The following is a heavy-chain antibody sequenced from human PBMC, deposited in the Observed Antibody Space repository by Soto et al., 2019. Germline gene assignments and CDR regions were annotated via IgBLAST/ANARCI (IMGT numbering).Heavy chain of an antibody. CDR3: ARDAAFNYDSSGYYYD. D-gene: IGHD3-22*01. V-gene: IGHV1-46*01. Sequence: ASVKVSCKASGYTLTSYYMHWVRQAPGQGLEWMGIINPSGGSTSYAQKFQGRVTMTRDTSTSTVYMELSSLRSEDTAVYYCARDAAFNYDSSGYYYDWGQGTLVTVSS. CDR2: INPSGGST. CDR1: GYTLTSYY. J-gene: IGHJ4*02.